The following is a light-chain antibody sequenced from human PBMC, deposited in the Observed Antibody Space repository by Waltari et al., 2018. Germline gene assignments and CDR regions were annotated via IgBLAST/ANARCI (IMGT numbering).Light chain of an antibody. Sequence: QSALTQPRSVSGSPGQSVTISCTGTSSDVGGYNYVSWYQHHPGKAPKLIIYELNKRPSGVPDRLSGSKSGTTASLTVSGLQADDEGDYYCSSDAGGSTLGVFGGGTKLTVL. CDR1: SSDVGGYNY. V-gene: IGLV2-11*01. CDR2: ELN. J-gene: IGLJ3*02. CDR3: SSDAGGSTLGV.